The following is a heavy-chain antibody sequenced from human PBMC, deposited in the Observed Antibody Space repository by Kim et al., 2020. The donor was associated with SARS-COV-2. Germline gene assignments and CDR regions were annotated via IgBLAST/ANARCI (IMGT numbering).Heavy chain of an antibody. J-gene: IGHJ4*02. Sequence: KVDSVKGRFTMARDNAKNSLYLQMSSLRTEDTAIYYCAALDTVQVPGGIWGQGTLVTVSS. D-gene: IGHD3-10*01. V-gene: IGHV3-7*01. CDR3: AALDTVQVPGGI.